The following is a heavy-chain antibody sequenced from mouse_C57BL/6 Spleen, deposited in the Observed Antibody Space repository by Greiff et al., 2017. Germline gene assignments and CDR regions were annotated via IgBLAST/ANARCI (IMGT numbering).Heavy chain of an antibody. J-gene: IGHJ1*03. D-gene: IGHD2-4*01. Sequence: QVQLQQSGPELVKPGASVKISCKASGYAFRSSWMNWVKQRPGKGLEWIGRIYPGDGDTNYNGKFKGKATLTADKSSSTAYMQLSSLTSEDSAVYFCARGYDYDVYFDVWGTGTTVTVSS. CDR3: ARGYDYDVYFDV. CDR2: IYPGDGDT. V-gene: IGHV1-82*01. CDR1: GYAFRSSW.